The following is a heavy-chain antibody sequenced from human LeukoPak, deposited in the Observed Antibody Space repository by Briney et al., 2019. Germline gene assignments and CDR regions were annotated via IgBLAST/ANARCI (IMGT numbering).Heavy chain of an antibody. Sequence: GASVKVSCKASGYTFTGYYMHWVRQAPGQGLEWMGWINPNSGGTNYAQKFQGRVTMTRDTSISTAYMELSRLRSDDTAVYYCARAKYTDSWSGYKLGYYYYGMDVWGQGTTVTVSS. CDR2: INPNSGGT. V-gene: IGHV1-2*02. D-gene: IGHD3-3*01. CDR3: ARAKYTDSWSGYKLGYYYYGMDV. CDR1: GYTFTGYY. J-gene: IGHJ6*02.